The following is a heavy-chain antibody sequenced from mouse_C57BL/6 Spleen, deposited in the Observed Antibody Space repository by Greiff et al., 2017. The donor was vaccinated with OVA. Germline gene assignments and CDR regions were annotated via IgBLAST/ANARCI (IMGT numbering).Heavy chain of an antibody. Sequence: VQLQQPGAELVRPGSSVKLSCKASGYTFTSYWMDWVKQRPGQGLEWIGNIYPSDSETHYNQKFKDKATLTVDKSSSTAYMQLSSLTSEDSAVYYCARDYYDYDVAAMDYWGQGTSVTVSS. CDR1: GYTFTSYW. J-gene: IGHJ4*01. V-gene: IGHV1-61*01. CDR2: IYPSDSET. D-gene: IGHD2-4*01. CDR3: ARDYYDYDVAAMDY.